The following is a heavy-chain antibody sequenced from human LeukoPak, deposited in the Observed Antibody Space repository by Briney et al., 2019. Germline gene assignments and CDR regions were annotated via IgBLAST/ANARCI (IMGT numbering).Heavy chain of an antibody. V-gene: IGHV5-51*01. D-gene: IGHD6-19*01. CDR2: IYPGDSDT. Sequence: GGSLKISCKGSGYSFATYWIGWVRQMPGKGLEWMGIIYPGDSDTRYSPSFQGQVTISVDKSISTAYLQWSSLKASDTAMYYCARWPGTAVAGRFDYWGQGTLVTVSS. CDR1: GYSFATYW. J-gene: IGHJ4*02. CDR3: ARWPGTAVAGRFDY.